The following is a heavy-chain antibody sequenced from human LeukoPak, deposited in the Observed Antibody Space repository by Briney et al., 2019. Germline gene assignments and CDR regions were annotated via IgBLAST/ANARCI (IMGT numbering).Heavy chain of an antibody. J-gene: IGHJ4*02. D-gene: IGHD3-10*01. Sequence: GESLKISCKGSGYSFTSYWVSWVRQMPGKGLEWLEIIYPGDSDTTYNPSFQGQVTISADKSTNTAYLQWSSLKASDTAMYYCARRAPFGSGRIYYFDYWGQGTLVTVSS. CDR2: IYPGDSDT. CDR1: GYSFTSYW. CDR3: ARRAPFGSGRIYYFDY. V-gene: IGHV5-51*01.